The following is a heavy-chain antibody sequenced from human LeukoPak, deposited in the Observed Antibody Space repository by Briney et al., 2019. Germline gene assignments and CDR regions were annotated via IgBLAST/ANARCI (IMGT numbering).Heavy chain of an antibody. CDR3: ARGYDSSGYYFGH. CDR2: ISLSGGST. D-gene: IGHD3-22*01. CDR1: GYTFTGYY. V-gene: IGHV1-46*01. J-gene: IGHJ4*02. Sequence: ASVKVSCKASGYTFTGYYMYWVRQAPGQGLEWMGRISLSGGSTSYAQKFQGRVTMTRDTSTSTVYTELSSLRSEDTAVYYCARGYDSSGYYFGHWGQGTLVTVSS.